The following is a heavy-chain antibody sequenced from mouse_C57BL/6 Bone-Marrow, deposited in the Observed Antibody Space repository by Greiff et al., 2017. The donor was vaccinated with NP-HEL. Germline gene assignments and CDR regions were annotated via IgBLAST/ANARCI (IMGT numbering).Heavy chain of an antibody. D-gene: IGHD1-1*01. V-gene: IGHV15-2*01. CDR3: ASTGGSSPFAY. CDR1: DSEVFPIAY. CDR2: ILPSIGRT. J-gene: IGHJ3*01. Sequence: SGSELRSPGSSVKLSCKDFDSEVFPIAYMSWVRQKPGHGFEWIGGILPSIGRTIYGEKFEDKATLDADTLSNTAYLELNSLTSEDSASYYCASTGGSSPFAYWGQGTLVTVSA.